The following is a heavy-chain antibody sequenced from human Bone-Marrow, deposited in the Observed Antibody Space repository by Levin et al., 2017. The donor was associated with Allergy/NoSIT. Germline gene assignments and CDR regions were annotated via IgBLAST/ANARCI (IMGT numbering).Heavy chain of an antibody. CDR3: ARHEVGGYWFDP. CDR1: GFTFSDSY. CDR2: ISSNSDTT. J-gene: IGHJ5*02. D-gene: IGHD1-26*01. Sequence: LSLTCAASGFTFSDSYMSWIRQAPGKGLQWVSYISSNSDTTYYADSLKGRFTISRDNGQNSLFLQMNSLRPEDTAVYYCARHEVGGYWFDPWGQGTLVTVSS. V-gene: IGHV3-11*01.